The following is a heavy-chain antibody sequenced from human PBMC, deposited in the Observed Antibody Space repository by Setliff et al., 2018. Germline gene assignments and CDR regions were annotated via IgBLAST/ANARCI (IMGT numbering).Heavy chain of an antibody. J-gene: IGHJ3*02. CDR2: IYTTGST. Sequence: PSETLSLTCTVSGDSIRNYHWSWSRQPPGSRLEWIGYIYTTGSTSYNPSLKSRVTMSVDTSKNQFSLKMRSVTAADAALYYYARKDGDMWGQGTMVTVSS. V-gene: IGHV4-4*08. CDR3: ARKDGDM. D-gene: IGHD2-15*01. CDR1: GDSIRNYH.